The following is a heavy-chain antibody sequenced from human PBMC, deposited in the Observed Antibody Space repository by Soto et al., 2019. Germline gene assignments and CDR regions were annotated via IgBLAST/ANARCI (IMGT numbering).Heavy chain of an antibody. CDR2: IIPIFGTA. V-gene: IGHV1-69*01. CDR3: ARGRRYYDFWSGYYPDYYNYYGMDV. Sequence: QVQLVQSGAEVKKPGSSVKVSCKASGGTFSSYAISWVRQAPGQGLEWMGGIIPIFGTANYAQKFQGRVTITADESTSTAYMELSSLRSEDTAVYYCARGRRYYDFWSGYYPDYYNYYGMDVWGQGTTVTVSS. J-gene: IGHJ6*02. CDR1: GGTFSSYA. D-gene: IGHD3-3*01.